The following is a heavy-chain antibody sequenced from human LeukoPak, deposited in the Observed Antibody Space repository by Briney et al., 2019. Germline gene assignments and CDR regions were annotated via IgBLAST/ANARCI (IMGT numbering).Heavy chain of an antibody. V-gene: IGHV4-34*01. CDR3: AKDQRSIAVAGYFDY. CDR2: INHSGST. D-gene: IGHD6-19*01. J-gene: IGHJ4*02. Sequence: PSETLSLTCAVYGGSFSGYYWSWIRQPPGKGLEWIGEINHSGSTNYNPSLKSRVTISVDMSKNQFSLKLSSVTAADTAVYYCAKDQRSIAVAGYFDYWGQGTLVTVSS. CDR1: GGSFSGYY.